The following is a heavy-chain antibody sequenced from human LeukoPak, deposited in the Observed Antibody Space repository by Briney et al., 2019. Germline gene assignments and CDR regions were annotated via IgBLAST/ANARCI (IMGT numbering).Heavy chain of an antibody. CDR1: GGFISSYY. D-gene: IGHD6-19*01. CDR2: IYYSGST. V-gene: IGHV4-59*12. J-gene: IGHJ4*02. CDR3: ARAPGIAVAGTRPFDY. Sequence: NSSETLSLTCTVSGGFISSYYWSWIRQPPGKGLEWIGYIYYSGSTNYNPSLKSRVTISVDTSKNQFSLKLSSVTAADTAVYYCARAPGIAVAGTRPFDYWGQGTLVTVSS.